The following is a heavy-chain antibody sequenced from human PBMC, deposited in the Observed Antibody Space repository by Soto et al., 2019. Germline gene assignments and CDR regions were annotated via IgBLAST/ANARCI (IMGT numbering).Heavy chain of an antibody. Sequence: QITLNESGPTQVKPRQTLTLTCTFSGFSLTTSGVGVGWIRQSPGKAPEWLALIYWDDDKRYSPSLKSRLTITKDTSKNQVVLTMADLDPADTVTYYCAHRVLRTVFGLVTTNAIYFDFWGQGTPVAVSS. D-gene: IGHD3-3*01. V-gene: IGHV2-5*02. CDR1: GFSLTTSGVG. J-gene: IGHJ4*02. CDR3: AHRVLRTVFGLVTTNAIYFDF. CDR2: IYWDDDK.